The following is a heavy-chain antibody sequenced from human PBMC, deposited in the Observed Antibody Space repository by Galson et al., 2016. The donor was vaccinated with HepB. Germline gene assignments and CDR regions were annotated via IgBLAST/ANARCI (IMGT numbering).Heavy chain of an antibody. CDR2: ISYDGSKR. D-gene: IGHD2-21*01. Sequence: SLRLSCAASGFTFSRYSMNWVRQAPGKGLEWVAFISYDGSKRYYADSVKGRLTLSRDNSKNTVYLQMNSLRPEDTAVYHCAKDGILVARKGENFQFWGQGTLVTVSS. CDR1: GFTFSRYS. J-gene: IGHJ1*01. V-gene: IGHV3-30*18. CDR3: AKDGILVARKGENFQF.